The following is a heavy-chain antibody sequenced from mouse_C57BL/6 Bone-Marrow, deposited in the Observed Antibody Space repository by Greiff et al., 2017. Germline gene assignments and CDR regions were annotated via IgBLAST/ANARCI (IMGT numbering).Heavy chain of an antibody. J-gene: IGHJ4*01. CDR2: IYPRSGNT. Sequence: QVQLQQSGAELARPGASVKLSCKASGYTFTSYGISWVKQSTGQGLEWIGEIYPRSGNTYYNEKFKGKATLTADKSSSTAYMELRSLTSEDSAVYFCARCRDHYAMDYWGQGTSVTVSS. V-gene: IGHV1-81*01. CDR1: GYTFTSYG. CDR3: ARCRDHYAMDY.